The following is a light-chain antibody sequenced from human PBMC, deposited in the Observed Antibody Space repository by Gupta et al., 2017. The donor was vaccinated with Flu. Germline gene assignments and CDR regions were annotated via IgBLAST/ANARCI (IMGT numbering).Light chain of an antibody. CDR3: QQSDSTPRT. CDR1: QSIGGY. Sequence: PSSLSASLGDRVTITCRASQSIGGYLNWYQQKPGKAPKVLIFGTSSLQSGVPSRFSGSGSGTNFTLTISMLLPEDFATYYFQQSDSTPRTFGQGTKVEIK. J-gene: IGKJ2*01. CDR2: GTS. V-gene: IGKV1-39*01.